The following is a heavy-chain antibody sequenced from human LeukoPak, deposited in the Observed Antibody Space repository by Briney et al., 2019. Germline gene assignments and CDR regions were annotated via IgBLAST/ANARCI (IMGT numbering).Heavy chain of an antibody. CDR2: ISGSGGSK. D-gene: IGHD4-17*01. CDR3: AKVGSDYGEYFDY. V-gene: IGHV3-23*01. CDR1: GFTFSNHA. J-gene: IGHJ4*02. Sequence: PGGSLRLSCAASGFTFSNHAMSWVRQAPGKGLEWVSAISGSGGSKYYADSVRGRFTISRDNFKNTLYLQLNSLRAEDTAVYYCAKVGSDYGEYFDYWGQGSLVTVSP.